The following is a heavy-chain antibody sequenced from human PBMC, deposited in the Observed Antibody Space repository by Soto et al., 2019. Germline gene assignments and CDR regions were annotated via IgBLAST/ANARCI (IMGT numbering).Heavy chain of an antibody. CDR3: ARGLGGRMDD. Sequence: QVQLVQSGAEVKKPGSSVRVSCKASGTIFSSYTISWVRQAPGQGLEWMGRIIPILGETNSAQKFQGRVTLTADKSTNTAYMEMNSLRLEDTALYYGARGLGGRMDDWGQGTTVTVSS. V-gene: IGHV1-69*08. CDR2: IIPILGET. J-gene: IGHJ6*02. CDR1: GTIFSSYT. D-gene: IGHD3-16*01.